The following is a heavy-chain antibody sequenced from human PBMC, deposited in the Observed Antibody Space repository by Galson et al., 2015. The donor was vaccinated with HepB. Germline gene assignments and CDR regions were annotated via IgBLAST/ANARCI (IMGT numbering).Heavy chain of an antibody. CDR2: ISGSGGST. CDR3: AKDWRPRRGERLGELSPLDY. D-gene: IGHD3-16*02. J-gene: IGHJ4*02. V-gene: IGHV3-23*01. CDR1: GFTFSSYA. Sequence: SLRLSCAASGFTFSSYAMSWVRQAPGKGLEWVSAISGSGGSTYYADSVKGRFTISRDNSKNTLYLQMNSLRAEDTAVYYCAKDWRPRRGERLGELSPLDYWGQGTLVTVSS.